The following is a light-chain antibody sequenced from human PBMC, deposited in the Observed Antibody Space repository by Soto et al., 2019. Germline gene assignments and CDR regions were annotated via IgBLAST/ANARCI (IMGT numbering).Light chain of an antibody. CDR1: SSDVGAYNH. J-gene: IGLJ1*01. V-gene: IGLV2-14*03. CDR3: CSYTTSTTYV. CDR2: DVS. Sequence: QSALTQPASVSGSPGQSITISCTGTSSDVGAYNHVSCYQHHPGKAPKLMIYDVSSRPSGVSNRFSGSKSGNTASLTISGLQAEDETDYYCCSYTTSTTYVFGTGTKLTVL.